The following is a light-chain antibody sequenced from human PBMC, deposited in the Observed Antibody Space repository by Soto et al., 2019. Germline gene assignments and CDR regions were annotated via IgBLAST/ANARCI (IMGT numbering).Light chain of an antibody. CDR2: GAS. V-gene: IGKV3-20*01. CDR3: QQYGSSGWT. Sequence: EIVLTQSPGTLSLSPGERATLSCRASQSFGSSYLAWYQQKPGQAPRLLIYGASSRATGIPDRFSGSGSGTDFTLTISRLEPEDFAVYYCQQYGSSGWTFGHGTKVEIK. CDR1: QSFGSSY. J-gene: IGKJ1*01.